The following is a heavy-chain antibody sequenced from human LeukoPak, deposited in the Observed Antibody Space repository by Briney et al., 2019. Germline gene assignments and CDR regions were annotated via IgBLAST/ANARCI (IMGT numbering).Heavy chain of an antibody. CDR2: IYSGGST. CDR3: ARCGGDCNARDAFDI. J-gene: IGHJ3*02. V-gene: IGHV3-53*05. D-gene: IGHD2-21*01. Sequence: GGSLRLSCAASGFTVSSNYMSWVRQAPGKGLEWVSVIYSGGSTYYADSVKGRFTISRDNSKNTLYLQMNSLRAEDTAVYYCARCGGDCNARDAFDIWGQGTMVTVSS. CDR1: GFTVSSNY.